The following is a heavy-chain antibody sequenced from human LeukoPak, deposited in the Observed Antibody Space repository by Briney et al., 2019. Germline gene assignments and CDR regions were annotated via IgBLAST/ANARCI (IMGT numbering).Heavy chain of an antibody. V-gene: IGHV4-34*01. CDR3: ARGPRGGDYDFWSGYYPDYYFDY. CDR2: INHSGST. CDR1: GGSFSGYY. J-gene: IGHJ4*02. D-gene: IGHD3-3*01. Sequence: PSETLSLTCAVYGGSFSGYYWSWIRQPPGKGLEWIGEINHSGSTNYNPSLKSRVTISVGTSKNQFSLKLSSVTAADTAVYYCARGPRGGDYDFWSGYYPDYYFDYWGQGTLVTVSS.